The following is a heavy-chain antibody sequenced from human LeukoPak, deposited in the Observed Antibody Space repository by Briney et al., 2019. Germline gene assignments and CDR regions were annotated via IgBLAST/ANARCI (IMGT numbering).Heavy chain of an antibody. CDR2: IIPIFGTA. D-gene: IGHD5-12*01. CDR1: GGTFSSYA. J-gene: IGHJ4*02. Sequence: VASVKVSCKASGGTFSSYAISWVRQAPGQGLEWMGGIIPIFGTANYAQKFQGRVTITADKSTSTACMELSSLRSEDTAVYYCARWGYSGPVDYWGQGTLVTVSS. V-gene: IGHV1-69*06. CDR3: ARWGYSGPVDY.